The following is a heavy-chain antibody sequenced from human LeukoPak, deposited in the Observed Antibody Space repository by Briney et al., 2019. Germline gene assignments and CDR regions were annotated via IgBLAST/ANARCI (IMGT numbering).Heavy chain of an antibody. Sequence: GGSLRLSCAASGFTFSSYAMSWVRQAPGKGLEWVSAISGSGGSTYYADSVKGRFTISRDNSKNTLYLQMNSLRAEDTAVYYCAKDSARFKDIVVVPAAIYFDYWGQGTLVTVSS. J-gene: IGHJ4*02. CDR2: ISGSGGST. D-gene: IGHD2-2*02. CDR3: AKDSARFKDIVVVPAAIYFDY. CDR1: GFTFSSYA. V-gene: IGHV3-23*01.